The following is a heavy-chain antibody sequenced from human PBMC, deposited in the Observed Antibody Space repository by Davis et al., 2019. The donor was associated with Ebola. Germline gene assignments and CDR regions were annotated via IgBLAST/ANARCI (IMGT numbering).Heavy chain of an antibody. CDR2: LSYNGNDE. J-gene: IGHJ4*02. Sequence: PGGSLRLSCAASGFTFRSYAMHWVRQAPGKGLEWVALLSYNGNDESYADSVKGRFTISRDNSKSTLYLQMNSLRPEDTAVYYCATCAYSGYHRSTAFDYWGQGTLVTVS. D-gene: IGHD5-12*01. CDR1: GFTFRSYA. CDR3: ATCAYSGYHRSTAFDY. V-gene: IGHV3-30-3*01.